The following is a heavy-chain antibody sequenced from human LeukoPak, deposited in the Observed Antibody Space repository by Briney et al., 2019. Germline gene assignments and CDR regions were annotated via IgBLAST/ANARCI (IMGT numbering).Heavy chain of an antibody. Sequence: GGSLRLSCAASGFTFDDYAMHWVRQAPGKGLEWVSGISWNSGSIGYADSVKGRFTISRDNAKNSLYLQMNSLRAEDTAVYYCASQYYYDSSGYYRRDAFDIWGQGTMVTVSS. D-gene: IGHD3-22*01. CDR1: GFTFDDYA. CDR3: ASQYYYDSSGYYRRDAFDI. CDR2: ISWNSGSI. V-gene: IGHV3-9*01. J-gene: IGHJ3*02.